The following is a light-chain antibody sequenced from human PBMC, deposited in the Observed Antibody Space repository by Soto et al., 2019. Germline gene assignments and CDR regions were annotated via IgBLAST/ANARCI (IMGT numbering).Light chain of an antibody. CDR3: QQYENFPVT. CDR1: HDIRKY. J-gene: IGKJ5*01. Sequence: DTQMTQSPSSLSASVGDRVTITCPASHDIRKYLNWYQQKPGKAPKLLIYDASNLETGVPSRFTGSGSGTDFTFTISSLQPEDIATYYCQQYENFPVTFGQGTRLEVK. CDR2: DAS. V-gene: IGKV1-33*01.